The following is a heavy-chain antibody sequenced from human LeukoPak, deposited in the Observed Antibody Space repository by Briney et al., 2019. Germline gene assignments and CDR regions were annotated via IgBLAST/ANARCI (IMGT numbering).Heavy chain of an antibody. CDR3: ASGYMYYHGSGSYH. CDR2: ISYDGSNR. V-gene: IGHV3-30-3*01. CDR1: EFTFSSYA. Sequence: GGSLRLSCAASEFTFSSYAMHWVRQAPGKGLEWVAVISYDGSNRFYADSVKGRFIISRDNSKNTLYLEMNSLRVEDTAVYYCASGYMYYHGSGSYHWGQGTLVTVSS. D-gene: IGHD3-10*01. J-gene: IGHJ4*02.